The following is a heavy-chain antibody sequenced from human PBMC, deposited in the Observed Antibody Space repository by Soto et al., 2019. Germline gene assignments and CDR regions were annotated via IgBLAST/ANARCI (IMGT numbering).Heavy chain of an antibody. CDR1: GGSISSSSYY. Sequence: SETLSLTCTVSGGSISSSSYYWGWIRRPPGQGLEWIGCIYYSGRTYYNPSPKSPVTISGDTSKNQFSLRLSSVTAADTTVYYCASGSFRELLWFWDDRRGYYFDYWGQGTLVTVSS. V-gene: IGHV4-39*01. CDR2: IYYSGRT. CDR3: ASGSFRELLWFWDDRRGYYFDY. D-gene: IGHD3-10*01. J-gene: IGHJ4*02.